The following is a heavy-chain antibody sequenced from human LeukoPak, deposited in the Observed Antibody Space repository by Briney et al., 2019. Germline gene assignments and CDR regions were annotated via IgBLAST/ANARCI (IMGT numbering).Heavy chain of an antibody. CDR3: ARGGTYASGSYNY. CDR2: LNSGGSVT. CDR1: GFTFSGYW. Sequence: PGGSLRLSCAASGFTFSGYWMHWVRQAPGKRLVWVSHLNSGGSVTTYAGSVKGRFTISRDNAKNTLYLQMDSLRDEDTAVYYCARGGTYASGSYNYWGQGTLVTVSS. D-gene: IGHD3-10*01. J-gene: IGHJ4*02. V-gene: IGHV3-74*01.